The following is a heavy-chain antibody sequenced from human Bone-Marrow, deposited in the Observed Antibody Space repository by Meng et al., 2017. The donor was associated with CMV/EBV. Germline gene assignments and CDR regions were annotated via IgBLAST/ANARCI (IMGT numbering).Heavy chain of an antibody. J-gene: IGHJ6*02. Sequence: GSLRLSCSVSGGSVSTNSYYWGWIRQPPGKGLEWIGSIYYSGSTYYNPSLKSRVTTSVDTSKNQFSLKLSSVTAADTAVYYCARGNSSSWYFPPYYYYGMDVWGQGTTVTVSS. CDR1: GGSVSTNSYY. CDR2: IYYSGST. CDR3: ARGNSSSWYFPPYYYYGMDV. D-gene: IGHD6-13*01. V-gene: IGHV4-39*07.